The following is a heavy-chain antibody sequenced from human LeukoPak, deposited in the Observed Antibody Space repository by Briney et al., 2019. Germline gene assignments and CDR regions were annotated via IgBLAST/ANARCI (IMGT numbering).Heavy chain of an antibody. Sequence: SETLSLTCTVSGGSISSGGYYWSWIRQHPGKGLEWIGYIYYSGSTYYNPSLKSRVTISVDTSKNQFSLKLSSVTAADTAVYYCARDLTGGYYIPLGWFDPWGQGTLVTVSS. CDR2: IYYSGST. CDR3: ARDLTGGYYIPLGWFDP. D-gene: IGHD3-3*01. CDR1: GGSISSGGYY. J-gene: IGHJ5*02. V-gene: IGHV4-31*03.